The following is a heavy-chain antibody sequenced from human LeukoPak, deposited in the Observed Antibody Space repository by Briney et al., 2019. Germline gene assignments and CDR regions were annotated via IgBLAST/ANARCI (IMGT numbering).Heavy chain of an antibody. D-gene: IGHD3-16*01. J-gene: IGHJ5*02. V-gene: IGHV1-8*03. Sequence: ASVKVSCKASGYTFTSYNINWVRQAPGQGLEWMAWMHPNNGDTGYAQKFQDRVTVTSNTSISTAYMELRSLTSEDTAVYYCARLYGRWFDPWGQGTLVTVSS. CDR2: MHPNNGDT. CDR1: GYTFTSYN. CDR3: ARLYGRWFDP.